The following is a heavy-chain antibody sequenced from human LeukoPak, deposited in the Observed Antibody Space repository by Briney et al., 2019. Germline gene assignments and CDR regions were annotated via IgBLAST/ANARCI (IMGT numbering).Heavy chain of an antibody. CDR1: GFTFSSYA. CDR3: ARVESERTKWELLGGGDY. Sequence: PGGSLRLSCAASGFTFSSYAMSWVRQAPGKGLEWVSAISGSGGSTYYADSVKGRFTISRDNSKNTLYLQMNSLRAEDTAVYYCARVESERTKWELLGGGDYWGQGTLVTVSS. CDR2: ISGSGGST. J-gene: IGHJ4*02. D-gene: IGHD1-26*01. V-gene: IGHV3-23*01.